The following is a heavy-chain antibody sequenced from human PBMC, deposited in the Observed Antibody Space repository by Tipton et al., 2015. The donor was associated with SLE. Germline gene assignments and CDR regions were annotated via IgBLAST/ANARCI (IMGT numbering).Heavy chain of an antibody. J-gene: IGHJ4*02. D-gene: IGHD6-13*01. CDR1: GGSLSGHY. Sequence: TLSLTCAVYGGSLSGHYWSWIRQPPGKGLEWIGEINQSGSTNYNPSLKSRLIMSVDASKNQFSLKLSSVTAADAAIYYCAGAVGTAAGLRGYWGQGTLVTVSS. CDR3: AGAVGTAAGLRGY. V-gene: IGHV4-34*01. CDR2: INQSGST.